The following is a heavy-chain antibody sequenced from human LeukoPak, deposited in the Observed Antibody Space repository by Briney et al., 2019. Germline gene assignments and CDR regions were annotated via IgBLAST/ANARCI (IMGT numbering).Heavy chain of an antibody. V-gene: IGHV1-18*01. CDR3: AKDPWRDGSSSFDN. Sequence: ASVKVSCKASGYTFINNDVSWVRQAPGQGLEWMGWISTYNGNTNYAQKLQGRVTMTTDTSTSTAYMELRSLRSDDTAVYYCAKDPWRDGSSSFDNWGQGTLVTVSS. J-gene: IGHJ4*02. CDR1: GYTFINND. D-gene: IGHD6-6*01. CDR2: ISTYNGNT.